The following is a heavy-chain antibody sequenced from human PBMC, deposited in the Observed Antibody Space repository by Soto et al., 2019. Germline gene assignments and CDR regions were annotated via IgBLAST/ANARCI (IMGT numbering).Heavy chain of an antibody. J-gene: IGHJ6*02. CDR2: IYPGDSDT. CDR3: ARMSITTSFYYGMDV. CDR1: GYNCIGYW. V-gene: IGHV5-51*01. Sequence: PGEPLKICCEVSGYNCIGYWIAWVRQMPGKGLEWMGIIYPGDSDTKYSPSFQGQVTISADKSINTAYLQWRSLKASDTAMFYCARMSITTSFYYGMDVWGQGTTVTVSS. D-gene: IGHD3-22*01.